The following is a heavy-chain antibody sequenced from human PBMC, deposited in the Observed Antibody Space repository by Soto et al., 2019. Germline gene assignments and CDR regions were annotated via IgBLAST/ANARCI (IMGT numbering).Heavy chain of an antibody. CDR2: ISAYNGNT. CDR3: ARDPGNYS. Sequence: ASVKVSCKASGYTFTSYGISWVRQAPGQGLEWMGWISAYNGNTNYAQKLQGRVTITTDTSTSTAYMKLRNLRSGDTAVYYCARDPGNYSWGQGTLVTVSS. D-gene: IGHD1-7*01. CDR1: GYTFTSYG. V-gene: IGHV1-18*01. J-gene: IGHJ4*02.